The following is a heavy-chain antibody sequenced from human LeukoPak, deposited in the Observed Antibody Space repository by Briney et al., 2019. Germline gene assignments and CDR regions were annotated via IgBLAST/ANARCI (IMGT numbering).Heavy chain of an antibody. CDR1: GGSINNYY. D-gene: IGHD1-26*01. V-gene: IGHV4-59*01. CDR3: ARGLLGATRAFDM. CDR2: IHYTGST. Sequence: KASETLSLTCTVSGGSINNYYWSWIRQPPGKGLEWIGYIHYTGSTNYNASLKSRVTISVDTSKNQFSLRLTSVTAADTAIYYCARGLLGATRAFDMWGQGTMVIVSS. J-gene: IGHJ3*02.